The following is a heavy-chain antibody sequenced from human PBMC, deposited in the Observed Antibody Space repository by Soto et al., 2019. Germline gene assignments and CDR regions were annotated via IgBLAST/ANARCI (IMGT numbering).Heavy chain of an antibody. CDR2: INHSGST. CDR1: GGSFSGYY. Sequence: LSLTCAVYGGSFSGYYWSWIRQPPGKGLEWIGEINHSGSTNYNPSLKSRVTISVDTSKNQFSLKLSSVTAADTAVYYCARASSGYYYYYGMDVWGQGTTVTVSS. J-gene: IGHJ6*02. CDR3: ARASSGYYYYYGMDV. D-gene: IGHD6-6*01. V-gene: IGHV4-34*01.